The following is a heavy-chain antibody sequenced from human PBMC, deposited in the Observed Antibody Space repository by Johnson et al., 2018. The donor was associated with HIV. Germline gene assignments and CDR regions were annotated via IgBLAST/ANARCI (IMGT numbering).Heavy chain of an antibody. J-gene: IGHJ3*02. CDR2: ISYNGSNE. CDR1: GFTFSSYA. CDR3: ARDSITYYDFWSGSGGAFDI. Sequence: VQLVESGGGVVQPGRSLRLSCAASGFTFSSYAMHWVRQAPGKGLEWVAVISYNGSNEYYADSVKGRFTISRDNSKNTLYLQVNSLRPEDTAIYYCARDSITYYDFWSGSGGAFDIWGQGTMVTVSS. V-gene: IGHV3-30*04. D-gene: IGHD3-3*01.